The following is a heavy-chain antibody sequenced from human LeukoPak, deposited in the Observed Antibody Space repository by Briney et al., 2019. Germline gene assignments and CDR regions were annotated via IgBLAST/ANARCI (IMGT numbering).Heavy chain of an antibody. CDR1: GGSISSSSYY. CDR2: IYYSGST. Sequence: SETLSLTCTVSGGSISSSSYYWGWIRQPPGKGLEWIGSIYYSGSTYYNPSLKSRVTISVDTSKNQFSLKLSSVTAADTAVYYCARVEDGSGSLNVERRGYMDVWGKGTTVTVSS. J-gene: IGHJ6*03. D-gene: IGHD3-10*01. CDR3: ARVEDGSGSLNVERRGYMDV. V-gene: IGHV4-39*07.